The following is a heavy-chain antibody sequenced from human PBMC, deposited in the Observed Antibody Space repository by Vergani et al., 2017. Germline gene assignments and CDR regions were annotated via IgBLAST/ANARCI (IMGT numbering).Heavy chain of an antibody. D-gene: IGHD4-17*01. J-gene: IGHJ6*02. V-gene: IGHV3-23*04. CDR2: ISGSGGST. CDR3: AKGGSYGDYYYYYGMDV. CDR1: GFTFSSYA. Sequence: VQLVESGGGVVQPGGSLRLSCAASGFTFSSYAMSWVRQAPGKGLEWVSAISGSGGSTYYADSVKGRFTISRDNSKNTLYLQMNSLRAEDTAVYYCAKGGSYGDYYYYYGMDVWGQGTTVTVSS.